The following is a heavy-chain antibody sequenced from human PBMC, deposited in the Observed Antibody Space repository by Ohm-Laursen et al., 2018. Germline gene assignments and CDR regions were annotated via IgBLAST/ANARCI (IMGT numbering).Heavy chain of an antibody. CDR3: AKVYYCSGGSCYSWELTNGFDI. Sequence: SLRLSCAASGFTFSSYAMNWVRQAPGKGLEWVSGISGSGSRTYYADSVKGRFTISRDNSKNTVHLQMNSLGAEDTAVYYCAKVYYCSGGSCYSWELTNGFDIWGQGTMVTVSS. CDR2: ISGSGSRT. CDR1: GFTFSSYA. J-gene: IGHJ3*02. V-gene: IGHV3-23*01. D-gene: IGHD2-15*01.